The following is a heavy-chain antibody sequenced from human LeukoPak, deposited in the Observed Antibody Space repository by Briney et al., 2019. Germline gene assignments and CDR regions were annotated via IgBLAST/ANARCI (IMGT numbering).Heavy chain of an antibody. CDR3: ARGDNWNPPGANWFDP. V-gene: IGHV4-59*08. Sequence: PSETLSLTCTVSGGSISSCYWSWIRQPPGKGLEWIGYIYYSGSTNYNPSLKSRVTISVDTSKNQFSLRLSSVTAADTAVYYCARGDNWNPPGANWFDPWGQGTLVTVSS. CDR2: IYYSGST. CDR1: GGSISSCY. D-gene: IGHD1-1*01. J-gene: IGHJ5*02.